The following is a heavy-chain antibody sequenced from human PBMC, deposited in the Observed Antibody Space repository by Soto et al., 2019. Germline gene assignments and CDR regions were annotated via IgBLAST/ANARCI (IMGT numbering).Heavy chain of an antibody. CDR2: SSSSGTI. V-gene: IGHV3-48*01. D-gene: IGHD6-19*01. CDR1: GFTFSTYS. Sequence: GGSLRLSCAASGFTFSTYSMNWVRQAPGKGLEWVSHSSSSGTIYYADSVKGRFTISRDNAKNSLYLQMNSLRVEDTAIYYCARDLLTGWYPPGYWGQETLVTVSS. J-gene: IGHJ4*02. CDR3: ARDLLTGWYPPGY.